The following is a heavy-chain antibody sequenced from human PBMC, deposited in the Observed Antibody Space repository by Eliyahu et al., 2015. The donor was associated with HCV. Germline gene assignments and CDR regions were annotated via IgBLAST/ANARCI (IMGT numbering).Heavy chain of an antibody. J-gene: IGHJ4*02. D-gene: IGHD4-17*01. V-gene: IGHV4-39*07. CDR2: IYYSGST. Sequence: QLQLQESGPGLVKPSETLSLTXXVXGXXLSSSSYYXGWIRQPPGKGXEWIGSIYYSGSTYYNPSLKSRVTISVDTSKNQFSLKLSSVTAADTAVYYCARALPTVTRTFDYWGQGTLVTVSS. CDR1: GXXLSSSSYY. CDR3: ARALPTVTRTFDY.